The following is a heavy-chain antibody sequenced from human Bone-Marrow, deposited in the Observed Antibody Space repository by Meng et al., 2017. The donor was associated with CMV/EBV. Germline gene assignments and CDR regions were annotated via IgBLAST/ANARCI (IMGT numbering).Heavy chain of an antibody. V-gene: IGHV3-15*01. CDR3: TTGPAAIRGDY. CDR2: IKSKIDGGAT. D-gene: IGHD2-2*01. J-gene: IGHJ4*02. CDR1: GFTFSDAR. Sequence: GESLKISCAASGFTFSDARMNWVRQAPGKGLEWVGRIKSKIDGGATDYAAAVKGRFTISTDDSGTTLYLQMNSLKTEDTAVYYCTTGPAAIRGDYWGQGTLVTVSS.